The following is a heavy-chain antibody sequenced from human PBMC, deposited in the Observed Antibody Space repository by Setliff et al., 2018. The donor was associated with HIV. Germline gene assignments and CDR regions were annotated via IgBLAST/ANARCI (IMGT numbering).Heavy chain of an antibody. D-gene: IGHD3-22*01. CDR1: GFTFIAYA. J-gene: IGHJ4*02. CDR2: IGGLGSNSKT. CDR3: ARRYYPDSSGYYFDS. Sequence: PGESLRLSCEASGFTFIAYAMSWVRQAPGKGLEWVSTIGGLGSNSKTDYADSVKGRFAISRDNSKNVLYVQMDSLRAEDTAVYYCARRYYPDSSGYYFDSWGQGTLVTVSS. V-gene: IGHV3-23*01.